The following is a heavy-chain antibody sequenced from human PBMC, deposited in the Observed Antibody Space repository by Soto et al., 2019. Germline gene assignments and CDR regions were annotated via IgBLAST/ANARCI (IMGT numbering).Heavy chain of an antibody. J-gene: IGHJ4*02. CDR3: ARDDIIGYSSSSGEFDY. CDR2: MNPNSGNT. V-gene: IGHV1-8*01. D-gene: IGHD6-6*01. CDR1: GYTFTSYD. Sequence: ASVKVSCKASGYTFTSYDINWVRQATGQGLEWMGWMNPNSGNTGYAQKLQGRVTMTRNTPTSTAYMELSSLRSDDTAVYYCARDDIIGYSSSSGEFDYWGQGTLVTVSS.